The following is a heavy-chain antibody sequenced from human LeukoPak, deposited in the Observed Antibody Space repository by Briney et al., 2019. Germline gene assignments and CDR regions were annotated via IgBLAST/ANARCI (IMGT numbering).Heavy chain of an antibody. J-gene: IGHJ4*02. V-gene: IGHV4-4*02. CDR3: ARDPGYCSSTSCYRKYYFDY. Sequence: SETLSLTCAVSGGSISSSNWWSWVRQPPGKGLEWIGEIYHSGSTNYNPSLKSRVTISVDKSKSQFSLKLSSVTAADTAVYYCARDPGYCSSTSCYRKYYFDYWGQGTLVTVSS. D-gene: IGHD2-2*01. CDR2: IYHSGST. CDR1: GGSISSSNW.